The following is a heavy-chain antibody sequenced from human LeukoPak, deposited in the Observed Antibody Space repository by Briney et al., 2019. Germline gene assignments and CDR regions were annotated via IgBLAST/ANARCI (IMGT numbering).Heavy chain of an antibody. CDR2: FYYSGST. D-gene: IGHD3-10*01. CDR3: ARHHPSYGSGSYTYLYYGMDV. CDR1: GGSISSSSYY. Sequence: PSETLSLTCTVSGGSISSSSYYWGWLRQPPGKGLEWIGSFYYSGSTYYNPSLKSRVSISVDTSKNQFSLKLSSVTAADTAVYYCARHHPSYGSGSYTYLYYGMDVWGQGTTVTVSS. J-gene: IGHJ6*02. V-gene: IGHV4-39*07.